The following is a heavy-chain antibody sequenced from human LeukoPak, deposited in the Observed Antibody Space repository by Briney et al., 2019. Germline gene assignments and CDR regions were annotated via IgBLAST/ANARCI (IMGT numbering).Heavy chain of an antibody. Sequence: GGSLRLSSAASGFTFSSYGMHWVRQAPGKGLEWVAFIRYDGSNKYYADSVKGRFTISRDNSKNTLYLQMNSLRAEDTAVYYCAKDLGDYDILTGDWGQGTLVTVSS. V-gene: IGHV3-30*02. CDR2: IRYDGSNK. J-gene: IGHJ4*02. CDR1: GFTFSSYG. D-gene: IGHD3-9*01. CDR3: AKDLGDYDILTGD.